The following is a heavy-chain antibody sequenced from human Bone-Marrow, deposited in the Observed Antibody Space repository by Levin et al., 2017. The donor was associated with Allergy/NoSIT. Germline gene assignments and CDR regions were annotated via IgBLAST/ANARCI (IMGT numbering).Heavy chain of an antibody. V-gene: IGHV3-11*01. CDR2: ISSSGSTI. D-gene: IGHD6-19*01. CDR1: GFTFSDYY. CDR3: RKPMQWLVKNRMDV. Sequence: GGSLRLSCAASGFTFSDYYMSWIRQAPGKGLEWVSYISSSGSTIYYADSVKGRFTISRDNAKNSLYLQMNSLRAEDTAVYYCRKPMQWLVKNRMDVWGQGTTVTVSS. J-gene: IGHJ6*02.